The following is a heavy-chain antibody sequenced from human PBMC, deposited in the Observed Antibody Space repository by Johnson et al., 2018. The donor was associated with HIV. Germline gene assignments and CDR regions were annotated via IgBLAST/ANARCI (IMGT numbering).Heavy chain of an antibody. CDR2: IKTDGSST. Sequence: QVQLVESVGGVVQPGRSLRLSCAVSGFTFSSYGMHWVRRAPGKGLEWVSRIKTDGSSTSYADSVKGRFTISRDNSKNTLFLQMNSLRAEDTAVYYCARDGIGYRYGYDAFEIWGKGKMVTVSS. V-gene: IGHV3-NL1*01. CDR3: ARDGIGYRYGYDAFEI. D-gene: IGHD5-18*01. CDR1: GFTFSSYG. J-gene: IGHJ3*02.